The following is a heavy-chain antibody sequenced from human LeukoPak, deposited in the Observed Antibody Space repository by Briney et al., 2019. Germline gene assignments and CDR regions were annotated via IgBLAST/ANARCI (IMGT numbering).Heavy chain of an antibody. D-gene: IGHD2-2*01. CDR3: ARGYCSNTSCFLYWFDP. V-gene: IGHV4-34*01. J-gene: IGHJ5*02. CDR2: INHSGST. Sequence: PSETLSLTCAVYGGSFSGYYWSWIRQPPGKGLEWIGEINHSGSTNYNPSLKSRVTISVDTSKNQFSLKLGSVTAADTAVYYCARGYCSNTSCFLYWFDPWGQGTLVTVSS. CDR1: GGSFSGYY.